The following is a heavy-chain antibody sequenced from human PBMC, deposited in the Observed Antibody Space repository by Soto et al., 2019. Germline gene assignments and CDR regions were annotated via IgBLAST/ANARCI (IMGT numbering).Heavy chain of an antibody. Sequence: SETLSLTCVVSGVSISSPNWWGWVRQSPGKGLEWIGYIYYSGSTNYSPSLKSRVTISVDTSKNQFSLKLSSVTAADTAVYYCARRYGDCFDYWGQGTLVTVSS. D-gene: IGHD4-17*01. CDR3: ARRYGDCFDY. CDR2: IYYSGST. J-gene: IGHJ4*02. V-gene: IGHV4-4*02. CDR1: GVSISSPNW.